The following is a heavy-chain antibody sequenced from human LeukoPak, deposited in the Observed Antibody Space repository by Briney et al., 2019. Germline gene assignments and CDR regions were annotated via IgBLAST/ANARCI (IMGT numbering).Heavy chain of an antibody. Sequence: SETLSLTCTVSGVSISSAPNYWDWIRQPPGKGLEWIVEIHHSGGTYYNPSLKSRVTISLDTSKNQFSLNLTSVTAADTAVYYCARRRLFGNSWPFDSWGQGTLVIVSS. V-gene: IGHV4-39*01. CDR3: ARRRLFGNSWPFDS. D-gene: IGHD6-13*01. CDR1: GVSISSAPNY. CDR2: IHHSGGT. J-gene: IGHJ4*02.